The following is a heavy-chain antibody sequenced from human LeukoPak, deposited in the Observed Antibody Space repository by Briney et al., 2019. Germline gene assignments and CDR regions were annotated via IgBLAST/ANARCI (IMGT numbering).Heavy chain of an antibody. D-gene: IGHD3-3*01. CDR1: GFTFDDYA. V-gene: IGHV3-43*02. CDR2: ISGDGGST. Sequence: GGSLRLSCAASGFTFDDYAMHWVRQAPGKGLEWVSLISGDGGSTYYADSVKGRFIISRDNSKNSLYLQMNSLRTEDTALYYCAKEQERFLEWLSFDYWGQGTLVTVSS. CDR3: AKEQERFLEWLSFDY. J-gene: IGHJ4*02.